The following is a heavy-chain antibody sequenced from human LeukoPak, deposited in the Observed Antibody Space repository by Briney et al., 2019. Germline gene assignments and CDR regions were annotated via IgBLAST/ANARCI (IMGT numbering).Heavy chain of an antibody. CDR1: GFTFSMYA. D-gene: IGHD4-23*01. Sequence: GGSLRLSCAASGFTFSMYAMSWVRQAPGKGLEWVSVISVDGGGTYYADSVKGRFTISRDNAKNSLHLQMNSLRAEDTAVYYCATSVYGGNTHFDYWGQGTLVTVSS. J-gene: IGHJ4*02. CDR2: ISVDGGGT. V-gene: IGHV3-23*01. CDR3: ATSVYGGNTHFDY.